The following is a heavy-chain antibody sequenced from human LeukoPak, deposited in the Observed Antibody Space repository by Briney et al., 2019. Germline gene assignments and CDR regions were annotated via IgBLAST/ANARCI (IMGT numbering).Heavy chain of an antibody. CDR3: ARDRVVAPAAFDY. D-gene: IGHD2-2*01. V-gene: IGHV1-2*02. J-gene: IGHJ4*02. Sequence: ASVKVSCKASGDTFTAYYMHWVRQAPGQGLEWMGWINPNSGGRNYAQKFQGRVTMTRDTSISTAYMEVRTLRGGDTAVYYCARDRVVAPAAFDYWGQGTLVTVSS. CDR1: GDTFTAYY. CDR2: INPNSGGR.